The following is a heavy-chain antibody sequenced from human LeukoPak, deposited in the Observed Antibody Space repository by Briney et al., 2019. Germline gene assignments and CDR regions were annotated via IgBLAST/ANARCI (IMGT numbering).Heavy chain of an antibody. CDR1: GFTFSNYA. V-gene: IGHV3-30*04. CDR2: ISYEGSVT. Sequence: GGSLRLSCAASGFTFSNYAFHWVRQPPGKGLEWAAVISYEGSVTYYADSVKGRFTISRDNSKNTLDLQMNSLRVEDTAVYYCVRDRAPWGGALGGAKGMDVWGEGTTVTVSS. D-gene: IGHD3-10*01. J-gene: IGHJ6*04. CDR3: VRDRAPWGGALGGAKGMDV.